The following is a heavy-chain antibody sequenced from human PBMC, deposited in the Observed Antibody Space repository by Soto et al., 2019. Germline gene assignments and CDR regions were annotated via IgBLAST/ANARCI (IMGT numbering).Heavy chain of an antibody. CDR2: ISGSGGST. CDR1: GFTFSSYA. CDR3: AKIPWELMVYATPPYNWFDP. V-gene: IGHV3-23*01. Sequence: GGSLRLSCAASGFTFSSYAMSWVRQAPGKGLEWVSAISGSGGSTYYADSVKGRFTISRDNSKNTLYLQMNSLRAEDTAVYYCAKIPWELMVYATPPYNWFDPWGQGTLVTVSS. D-gene: IGHD2-8*01. J-gene: IGHJ5*02.